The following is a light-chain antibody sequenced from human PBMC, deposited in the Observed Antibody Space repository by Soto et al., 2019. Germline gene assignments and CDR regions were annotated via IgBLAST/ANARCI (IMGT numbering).Light chain of an antibody. V-gene: IGKV1-5*03. J-gene: IGKJ1*01. Sequence: DIERTRAASTLSVSVGGSVTITCRASQSISPLLAWYQQKPGKAPNVLISEVSTLNSGVPSRFSGSGSGTEFTLTISGLQPAGSATYSCQQHYFYWTFGQGTKVDI. CDR2: EVS. CDR1: QSISPL. CDR3: QQHYFYWT.